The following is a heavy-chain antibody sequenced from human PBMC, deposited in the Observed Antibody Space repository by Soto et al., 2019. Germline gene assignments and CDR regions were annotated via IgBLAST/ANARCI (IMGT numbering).Heavy chain of an antibody. J-gene: IGHJ4*02. V-gene: IGHV1-69*01. D-gene: IGHD2-15*01. CDR1: GGTFSSYA. CDR2: LIPIFGTA. Sequence: QVQLVQPAAEVKKPGSSVKVSCKASGGTFSSYAISWVRQAPGPGLEWMGGLIPIFGTANYAQKFQGRVTITADESTSTAYMELSSLRAEDTAVYYCARAAQGYCSGGSCYDGDYWGQGTLVTVSS. CDR3: ARAAQGYCSGGSCYDGDY.